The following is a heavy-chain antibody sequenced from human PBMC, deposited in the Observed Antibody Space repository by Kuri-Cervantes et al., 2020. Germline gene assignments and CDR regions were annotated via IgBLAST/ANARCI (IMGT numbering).Heavy chain of an antibody. J-gene: IGHJ4*02. Sequence: GSLRLSCAVYGGSFSGYYWSWIRQPPGKGLEWIGEINHSGSTNYNPSLKSRVTISVDTSKNQFSLKLSSVTAADTAVYYCARRYCSGGSCYWDFDYWGQGTLVTVSS. CDR3: ARRYCSGGSCYWDFDY. CDR1: GGSFSGYY. V-gene: IGHV4-34*01. CDR2: INHSGST. D-gene: IGHD2-15*01.